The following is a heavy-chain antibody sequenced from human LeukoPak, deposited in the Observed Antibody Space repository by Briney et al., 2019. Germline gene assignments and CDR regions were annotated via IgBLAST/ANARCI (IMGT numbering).Heavy chain of an antibody. Sequence: PGGSLRLSCAASGFTVSSNYMSWVRQAPGKGLEWVSVIYSGGSTYYADSVKGRFTISRDNSKNTLYLQMNSLRAEDTAVYYCARDQDYFRSTSCYKYWGQGTLVTVSS. V-gene: IGHV3-53*01. CDR2: IYSGGST. CDR1: GFTVSSNY. D-gene: IGHD2-2*02. CDR3: ARDQDYFRSTSCYKY. J-gene: IGHJ4*02.